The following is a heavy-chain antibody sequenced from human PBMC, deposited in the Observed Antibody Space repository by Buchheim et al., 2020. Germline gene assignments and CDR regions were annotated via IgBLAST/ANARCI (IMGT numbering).Heavy chain of an antibody. J-gene: IGHJ4*02. CDR3: ARDLSGSQDY. CDR2: INEDGSFT. D-gene: IGHD1-26*01. Sequence: EVHLEESGGGLVQPGGSLRLSCAASGFTLRTYWMHWVRQAPGKGLEWVSRINEDGSFTNYADSVKGRFTISRDNAENTLYLQMTSLRVEDTAMYYCARDLSGSQDYWGQGTL. V-gene: IGHV3-74*01. CDR1: GFTLRTYW.